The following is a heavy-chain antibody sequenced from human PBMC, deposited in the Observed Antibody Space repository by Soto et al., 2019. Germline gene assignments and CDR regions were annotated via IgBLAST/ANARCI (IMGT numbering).Heavy chain of an antibody. CDR1: GFTFSSYG. D-gene: IGHD2-21*02. CDR2: ISYDGSNK. J-gene: IGHJ6*02. CDR3: ASLTVVTPDYYYGMDV. Sequence: PGGSLRLSCAASGFTFSSYGMQWVRQAPGKGLEWVAVISYDGSNKYYADSVKGRFTISRDNSKNTLYLQMNSLRAEDTAVYYCASLTVVTPDYYYGMDVWGQGTTVTVSS. V-gene: IGHV3-30*03.